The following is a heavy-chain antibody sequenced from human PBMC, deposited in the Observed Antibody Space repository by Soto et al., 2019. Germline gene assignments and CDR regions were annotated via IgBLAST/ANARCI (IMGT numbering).Heavy chain of an antibody. CDR1: GGSFSGYY. J-gene: IGHJ3*02. D-gene: IGHD3-22*01. CDR2: INHSGST. V-gene: IGHV4-34*01. Sequence: PSETLSLTCAVYGGSFSGYYWSWIRQPPGKGLEWIGEINHSGSTNYNPSLKSRVTISVDTSKNQFSLKLSYVTAADTDVYYCARNKYYYDTSVPGRPFDIWGQGKMVTVSS. CDR3: ARNKYYYDTSVPGRPFDI.